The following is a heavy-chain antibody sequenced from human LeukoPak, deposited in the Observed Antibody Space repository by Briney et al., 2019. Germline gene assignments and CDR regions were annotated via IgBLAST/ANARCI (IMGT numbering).Heavy chain of an antibody. CDR1: GGSISSSSYY. CDR2: IYYSGST. CDR3: ARGHGDIVVVVAATRPGNRHYYGMDV. Sequence: SETLSLTCTVSGGSISSSSYYWGWIRQPPGKGLEWIGSIYYSGSTYYNPSLKSRVTISVDTSKNQFSLKLSSVTAADTAVYYCARGHGDIVVVVAATRPGNRHYYGMDVWGQGTTVTVSS. J-gene: IGHJ6*02. D-gene: IGHD2-15*01. V-gene: IGHV4-39*01.